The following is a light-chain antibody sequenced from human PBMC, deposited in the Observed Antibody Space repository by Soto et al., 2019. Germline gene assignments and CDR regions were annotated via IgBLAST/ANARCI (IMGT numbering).Light chain of an antibody. CDR2: DVS. J-gene: IGLJ1*01. Sequence: QSALTQPASVSGSPGQSITISCTGTISDVGGYNYVSWYQQHPGKAPKPMIYDVSNRPSGVSNRFSGSKSGNTASLTISGLQAEDEADYYCSSYTGTSTPYIFGTGTKLTV. CDR1: ISDVGGYNY. V-gene: IGLV2-14*01. CDR3: SSYTGTSTPYI.